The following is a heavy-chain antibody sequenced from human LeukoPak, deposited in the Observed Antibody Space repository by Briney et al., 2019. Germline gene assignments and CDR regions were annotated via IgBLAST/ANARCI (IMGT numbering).Heavy chain of an antibody. CDR2: IYSSGST. J-gene: IGHJ4*02. CDR3: ARVYYYDSSGAFDY. V-gene: IGHV4-4*07. Sequence: SETLSLTCTVSGGSISSYYWSWIRQPAGKGLEWIGRIYSSGSTNYNPSLKSRVTMSVDTSKNQFSLKLSSVTAADMAVYYCARVYYYDSSGAFDYWGQGTLVTVSS. D-gene: IGHD3-22*01. CDR1: GGSISSYY.